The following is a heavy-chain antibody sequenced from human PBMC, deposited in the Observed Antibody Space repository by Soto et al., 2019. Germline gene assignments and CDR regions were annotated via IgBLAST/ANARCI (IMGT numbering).Heavy chain of an antibody. CDR1: GDTLSTYS. Sequence: QVQLVQSGAEVKKPGSSVKVSCKASGDTLSTYSISWVRQAPGQGLEWMGRNRPLLGLANYAQKFERRVAITADTSTSTAYMELSSLSSEDTAVYYCARKHTYFDYWGQGSLVTVSS. V-gene: IGHV1-69*02. CDR2: NRPLLGLA. J-gene: IGHJ4*02. CDR3: ARKHTYFDY.